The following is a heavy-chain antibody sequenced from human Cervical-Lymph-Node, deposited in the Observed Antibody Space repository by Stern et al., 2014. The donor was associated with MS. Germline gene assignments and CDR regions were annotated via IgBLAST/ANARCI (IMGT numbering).Heavy chain of an antibody. CDR2: ISGTSSYI. J-gene: IGHJ6*02. CDR3: ARPVCGGNCYYRMDV. V-gene: IGHV3-21*01. Sequence: EVQLVESGRGLVKPGGSLRLSCAASGFTFSTYAMSWVRLAPGKGLEWVSSISGTSSYIYYADSVKGRFTISRDNAKNSLYLQMSSLRAEDTAVYYCARPVCGGNCYYRMDVWGQGTTVTVSS. CDR1: GFTFSTYA. D-gene: IGHD2-21*01.